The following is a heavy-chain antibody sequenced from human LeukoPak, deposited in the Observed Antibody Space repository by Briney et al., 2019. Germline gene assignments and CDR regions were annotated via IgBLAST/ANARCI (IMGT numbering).Heavy chain of an antibody. V-gene: IGHV3-30*02. J-gene: IGHJ4*02. CDR2: IRYDGSNK. Sequence: GGSLRLSCAASGFTFSSYGMHWVRQAPGKGLEWVAFIRYDGSNKYYADSVKGRFTISRDNSKNTLYLQMNSLRAEDTAVHYCAKEGAVGPQYYFDYWGQGTLVTVSS. CDR3: AKEGAVGPQYYFDY. CDR1: GFTFSSYG. D-gene: IGHD6-19*01.